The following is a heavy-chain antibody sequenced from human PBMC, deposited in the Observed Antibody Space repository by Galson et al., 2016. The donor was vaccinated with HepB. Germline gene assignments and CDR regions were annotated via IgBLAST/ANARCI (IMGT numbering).Heavy chain of an antibody. D-gene: IGHD5-24*01. CDR1: GVSISSYSYY. CDR2: IYSSGST. V-gene: IGHV4-61*02. J-gene: IGHJ4*02. Sequence: TLSLTCTVSGVSISSYSYYWNWIRQPAGKGLEWIGRIYSSGSTNYNPSLKSRVTISEDTSKNHFSLELTSVTAADTGVYYCASSPRDGYNSGPYFDYWGQGTLVTVSS. CDR3: ASSPRDGYNSGPYFDY.